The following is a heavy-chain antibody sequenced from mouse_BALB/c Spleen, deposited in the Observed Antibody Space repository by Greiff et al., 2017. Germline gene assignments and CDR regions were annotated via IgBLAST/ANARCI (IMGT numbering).Heavy chain of an antibody. J-gene: IGHJ4*01. CDR1: GFTFSSYA. D-gene: IGHD2-1*01. CDR3: ARYYGNLYAMDY. Sequence: DVKLVESGGGLVKPGGSLKLSCAASGFTFSSYAMSWVRQSPEKRLEWVAEISSGGSYTYYPDTVTGRFTISRDNAKNTLYLEMSSLRSEDTAMYYCARYYGNLYAMDYWGQGTSVTVSS. V-gene: IGHV5-9-4*01. CDR2: ISSGGSYT.